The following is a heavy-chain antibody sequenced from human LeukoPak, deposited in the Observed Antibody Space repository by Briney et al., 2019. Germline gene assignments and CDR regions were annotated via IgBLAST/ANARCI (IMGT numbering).Heavy chain of an antibody. D-gene: IGHD3-22*01. CDR1: GFSFSVYE. J-gene: IGHJ4*02. V-gene: IGHV3-23*01. CDR3: TKGSSGSRPYYFDY. CDR2: ISDSGGST. Sequence: PGGSLRLSCAASGFSFSVYEMHWVRQAPGKGLDWVSAISDSGGSTYYADSVKGRFTISRDNSKNTLYLQMDSLTAEDTAVYYCTKGSSGSRPYYFDYWGQGTLVTVSS.